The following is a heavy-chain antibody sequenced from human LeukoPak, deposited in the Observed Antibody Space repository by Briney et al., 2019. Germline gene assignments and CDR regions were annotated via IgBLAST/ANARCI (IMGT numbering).Heavy chain of an antibody. D-gene: IGHD3-3*01. CDR3: ARYGNVLRFLEWLPNYYYYGMDV. J-gene: IGHJ6*02. CDR2: IYYSGST. V-gene: IGHV4-59*01. Sequence: SETLSLTCTVSGDSISNYYWSWIRQPPGKGLEWIGYIYYSGSTNYNPSLKSRVTISVDTSKNQFSLKLSSVTAADTAVYYCARYGNVLRFLEWLPNYYYYGMDVWGQGTTVTVSS. CDR1: GDSISNYY.